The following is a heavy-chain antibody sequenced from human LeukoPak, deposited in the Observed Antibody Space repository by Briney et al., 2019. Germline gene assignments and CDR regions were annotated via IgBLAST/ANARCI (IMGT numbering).Heavy chain of an antibody. J-gene: IGHJ5*02. D-gene: IGHD2-15*01. CDR3: ARGPRRPVVVVVAASGWFDP. CDR1: GGSFSDYY. V-gene: IGHV4-34*01. CDR2: INDSGNT. Sequence: PSETLSLTCAVYGGSFSDYYWSWIRQPPGKGLEWIAEINDSGNTNYNPSLTSRVTMSVDRSKNHFSLKLSSVTVADTAVYYCARGPRRPVVVVVAASGWFDPWGQGTLVTVSS.